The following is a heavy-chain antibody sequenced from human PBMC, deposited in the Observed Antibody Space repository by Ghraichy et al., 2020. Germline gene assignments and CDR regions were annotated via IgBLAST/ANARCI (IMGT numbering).Heavy chain of an antibody. J-gene: IGHJ4*02. V-gene: IGHV3-43*01. CDR2: ISWDVSST. CDR1: GFTFQGYT. Sequence: GESLNISCAASGFTFQGYTMHWVRQPPGKGLEWVSLISWDVSSTSYADSVKGRFTISRDNSKNSLYLQMNSLRGEDTALYYCARDNFGTIDYWGQGTLVTVSS. D-gene: IGHD3-10*01. CDR3: ARDNFGTIDY.